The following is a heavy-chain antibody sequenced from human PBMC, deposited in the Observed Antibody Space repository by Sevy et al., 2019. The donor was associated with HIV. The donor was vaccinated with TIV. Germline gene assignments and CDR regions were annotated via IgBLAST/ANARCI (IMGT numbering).Heavy chain of an antibody. CDR1: GFTFSSYA. J-gene: IGHJ5*02. V-gene: IGHV3-23*01. D-gene: IGHD2-8*01. CDR3: AKSYCTNGVCYPPYNWFDP. Sequence: GSLRLSCAASGFTFSSYAMSWVRQAPGKGLEWVSAISGSGGSTYYADSVKGRFTISRDNSKNTLYLQMNSLRAEDTAVYYCAKSYCTNGVCYPPYNWFDPWGQGTLVTVSS. CDR2: ISGSGGST.